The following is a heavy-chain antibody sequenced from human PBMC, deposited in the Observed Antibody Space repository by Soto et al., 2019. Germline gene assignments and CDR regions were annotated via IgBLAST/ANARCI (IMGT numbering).Heavy chain of an antibody. CDR2: ISYDGSNK. CDR3: ASSRDTAMAPSFDY. V-gene: IGHV3-30-3*01. D-gene: IGHD5-18*01. Sequence: QVQLVESGGGVVQPGRSLRLSCAASGFTFSSYAMHWVRQAPGKGLEWVAVISYDGSNKYYADSVKGRFTISRDNSKNTLYLQMNSLRAEVTAVYYCASSRDTAMAPSFDYWGQGTLVTVSS. CDR1: GFTFSSYA. J-gene: IGHJ4*02.